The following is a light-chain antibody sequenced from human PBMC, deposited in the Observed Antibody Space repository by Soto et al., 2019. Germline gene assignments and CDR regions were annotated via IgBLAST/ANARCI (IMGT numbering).Light chain of an antibody. V-gene: IGKV3-11*01. J-gene: IGKJ4*01. CDR2: DAS. CDR3: QQGSNWPLT. CDR1: QSVNNY. Sequence: EIVLTQSPVTLSLSPGERGTLSCRASQSVNNYLAWYQQKPGQPPRLLIYDASKRATGITARFSGSGSGTDFTLTISSLEPEDFAVYFCQQGSNWPLTFGGGTKVEIK.